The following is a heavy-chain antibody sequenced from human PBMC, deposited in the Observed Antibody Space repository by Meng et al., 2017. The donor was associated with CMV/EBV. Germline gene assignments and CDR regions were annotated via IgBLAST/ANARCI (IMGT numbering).Heavy chain of an antibody. CDR3: ARLFTDAFDI. Sequence: GGSLRLSCAGSGFTFSSYWMSWVRQAPGKGLEWVANIKQDGSEKYYVDSVKGRFTISRDNAKNSLYLQMNSLRAEDTAVYYCARLFTDAFDIWGQGTMVTVSS. CDR2: IKQDGSEK. CDR1: GFTFSSYW. D-gene: IGHD3-10*01. J-gene: IGHJ3*02. V-gene: IGHV3-7*01.